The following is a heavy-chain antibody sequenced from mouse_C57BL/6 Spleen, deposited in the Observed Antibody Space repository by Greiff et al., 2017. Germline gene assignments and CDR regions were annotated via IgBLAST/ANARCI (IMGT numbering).Heavy chain of an antibody. CDR1: GYSFTGYY. V-gene: IGHV1-42*01. CDR3: ARSLITTVVARDFDY. Sequence: EVQLQQSGPELVKPGASVKISCKASGYSFTGYYMNWVKQSPEKSLEWIGEINPSTGGTTYNQKFKAKATLTVDKSSSTAYMQLKSLTSEDSAVYYCARSLITTVVARDFDYWGQGTTLTVSS. CDR2: INPSTGGT. D-gene: IGHD1-1*01. J-gene: IGHJ2*01.